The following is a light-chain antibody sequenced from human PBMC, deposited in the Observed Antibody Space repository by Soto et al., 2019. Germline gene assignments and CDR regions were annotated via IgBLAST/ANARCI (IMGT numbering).Light chain of an antibody. J-gene: IGKJ1*01. CDR3: QQFGASPWT. CDR1: QSVGSA. V-gene: IGKV3-15*01. Sequence: VLTQSPASLSVSPGQTATLSCRASQSVGSAFGWYQQKPGQAPRLLIYGASTRAAGIPARFRGGGSGADFTLTITSLQSEDFAIYYCQQFGASPWTFGQGTKVEIK. CDR2: GAS.